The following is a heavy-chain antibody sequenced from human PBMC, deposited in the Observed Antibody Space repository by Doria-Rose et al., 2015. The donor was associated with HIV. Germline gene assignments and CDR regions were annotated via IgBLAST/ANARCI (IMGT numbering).Heavy chain of an antibody. CDR1: GVSLSSPGMG. D-gene: IGHD6-13*01. CDR2: IFSDDER. CDR3: ARIKSSRWYHKYYFDF. V-gene: IGHV2-26*01. J-gene: IGHJ4*02. Sequence: SGPVLVKPTETLTLTCTVSGVSLSSPGMGVSWIRQPPGKALEWRAKIFSDDERSYKTSLKSRLTSSRGTSKSQVALTMTDMDPVDTATYYCARIKSSRWYHKYYFDFWGQGTLVIVSA.